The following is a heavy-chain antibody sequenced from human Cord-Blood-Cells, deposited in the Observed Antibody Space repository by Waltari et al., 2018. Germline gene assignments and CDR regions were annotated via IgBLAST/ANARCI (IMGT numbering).Heavy chain of an antibody. Sequence: QVQLVQSGAEVKKPGSSVKVSCKASGGTFSSYAISWVRQSPGRGLEWMGGIIPIFGTANYAQKFQGRVTITADESTSTAYMELSSLRSEDTDVYYCARGPVLLWFGELLGTNFDLWGHGTLVTVSS. CDR1: GGTFSSYA. D-gene: IGHD3-10*01. V-gene: IGHV1-69*01. J-gene: IGHJ2*01. CDR3: ARGPVLLWFGELLGTNFDL. CDR2: IIPIFGTA.